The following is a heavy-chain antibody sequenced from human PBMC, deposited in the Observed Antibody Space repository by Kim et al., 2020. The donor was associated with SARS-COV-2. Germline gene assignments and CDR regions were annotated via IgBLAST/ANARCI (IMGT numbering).Heavy chain of an antibody. CDR2: INHSGST. V-gene: IGHV4-34*01. CDR3: ARARYSSSSEPQSHYFDY. D-gene: IGHD6-6*01. Sequence: SETLSLTCAVYGGSFSGYYWSWIRQPPGKGLEWIGEINHSGSTNYNPSLKSRVTISVDTSKNQFSLKLSSVTAADTAVYYCARARYSSSSEPQSHYFDYWGQGTLVTVSS. CDR1: GGSFSGYY. J-gene: IGHJ4*02.